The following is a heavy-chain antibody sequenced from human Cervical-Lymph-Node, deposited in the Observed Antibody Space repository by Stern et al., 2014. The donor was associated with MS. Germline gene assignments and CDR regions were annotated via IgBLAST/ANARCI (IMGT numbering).Heavy chain of an antibody. Sequence: VQLVESGGGLVKPGGSLRLSCAASGFTFSDYYMNWVRQAPGKGLEWVSFISSSSTIYYADSVKGRFTISRDNAKNSLYLQMNGLRVEDTAVYYCARPPTTITTAGRRYWGQGTLVTVSS. J-gene: IGHJ4*02. CDR1: GFTFSDYY. V-gene: IGHV3-69-1*02. CDR2: ISSSSTI. D-gene: IGHD4-11*01. CDR3: ARPPTTITTAGRRY.